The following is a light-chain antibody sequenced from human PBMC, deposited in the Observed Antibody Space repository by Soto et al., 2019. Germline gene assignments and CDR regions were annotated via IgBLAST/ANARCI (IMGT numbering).Light chain of an antibody. CDR3: QKYDNPPPT. CDR2: DAS. Sequence: DIQMTQSPSSLSASVGDRVTITCQASQDINNYLNWYQQKPGKAPKLLIYDASNLETGVPSRFSGSGSGTDFTFTISSLLSEDIATYYCQKYDNPPPTFGGGTKVEIK. CDR1: QDINNY. V-gene: IGKV1-33*01. J-gene: IGKJ4*01.